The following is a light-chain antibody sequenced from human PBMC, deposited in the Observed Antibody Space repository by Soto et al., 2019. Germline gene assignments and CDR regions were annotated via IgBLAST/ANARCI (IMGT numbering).Light chain of an antibody. V-gene: IGKV3-20*01. J-gene: IGKJ5*01. CDR2: GAS. CDR1: QSVSSNF. CDR3: QQYGRSPPT. Sequence: EIVMTQSPATLSVSPGERATLSCRASQSVSSNFLAWYQRKAGQAPRLLIYGASIRATAIPDRFSGSGAGTGFTLTISSLEPEDFAVYYCQQYGRSPPTFGQGTRLEIK.